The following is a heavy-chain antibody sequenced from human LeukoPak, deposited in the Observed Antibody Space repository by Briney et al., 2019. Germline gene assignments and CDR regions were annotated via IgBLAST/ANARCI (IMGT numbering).Heavy chain of an antibody. J-gene: IGHJ4*02. CDR3: ATVIGGYGYSAD. D-gene: IGHD2-21*01. V-gene: IGHV3-48*04. CDR2: ISSTSNAI. Sequence: GGSLRLSCTASGFKFSSFSMNWARQAPGKGLEWLSYISSTSNAIYYADSVKGRFPISRDNAKNSLSLQMDTLRAEDTAIYDCATVIGGYGYSADGGEGTLVSV. CDR1: GFKFSSFS.